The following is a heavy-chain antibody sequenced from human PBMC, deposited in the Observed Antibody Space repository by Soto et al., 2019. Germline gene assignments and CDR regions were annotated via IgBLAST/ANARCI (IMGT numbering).Heavy chain of an antibody. CDR2: IYNTEST. CDR3: ARFDYCGGGTCYRPFDI. V-gene: IGHV4-59*01. J-gene: IGHJ3*02. D-gene: IGHD2-15*01. CDR1: GGSISNYY. Sequence: ASETPSLARPVSGGSISNYYPVWIRQPPGKGLEWIGYIYNTESTNYNPSLKSRVTISVDTSKNQFSLMLRSVTAADTAVYYCARFDYCGGGTCYRPFDIWGQGTMVTVSS.